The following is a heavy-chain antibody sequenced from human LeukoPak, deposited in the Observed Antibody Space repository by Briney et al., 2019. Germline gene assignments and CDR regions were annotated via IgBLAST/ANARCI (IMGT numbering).Heavy chain of an antibody. D-gene: IGHD6-13*01. CDR1: GFTFSTFW. Sequence: GGSLRLSCAASGFTFSTFWMTWVRQAPGKGLEWEANIKPDGSEKSYVDSVKGRFTVSRDNAKNSLYLHMNSLRAEDTALYYCTRNTVAAAGDDWGQGTLVTVSS. J-gene: IGHJ4*02. V-gene: IGHV3-7*01. CDR3: TRNTVAAAGDD. CDR2: IKPDGSEK.